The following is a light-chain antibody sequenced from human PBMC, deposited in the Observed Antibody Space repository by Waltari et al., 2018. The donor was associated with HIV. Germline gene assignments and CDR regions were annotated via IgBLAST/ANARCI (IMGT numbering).Light chain of an antibody. Sequence: QSVLTQPPSVSAAPGPKVTISCSGSSSNIWRNYVSWYQQLPGEAPKLLIYDNTERPSGIPDRVSGSKSGTSATLGITGLQTGDEADYYCGTWDSSLGGWVFGGGTKLAVL. CDR2: DNT. J-gene: IGLJ3*02. V-gene: IGLV1-51*01. CDR1: SSNIWRNY. CDR3: GTWDSSLGGWV.